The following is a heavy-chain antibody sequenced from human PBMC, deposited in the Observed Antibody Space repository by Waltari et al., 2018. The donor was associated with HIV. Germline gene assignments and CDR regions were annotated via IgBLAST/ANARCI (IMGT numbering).Heavy chain of an antibody. Sequence: QVQLVQSGAEVKKPGASVKVSCKASGYTFTGYYMHWVRQAPGQGLEWMGRINPNGGGTNYAQKFQGRVTMTRDTSISTAYMELSRLRSDDTAVYYCARGEGNYYYYYGMDVWGQGTTVTVSS. J-gene: IGHJ6*02. D-gene: IGHD3-10*01. CDR2: INPNGGGT. CDR3: ARGEGNYYYYYGMDV. V-gene: IGHV1-2*06. CDR1: GYTFTGYY.